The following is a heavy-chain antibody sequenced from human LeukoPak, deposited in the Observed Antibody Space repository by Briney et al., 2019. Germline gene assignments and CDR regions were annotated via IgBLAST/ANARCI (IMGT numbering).Heavy chain of an antibody. CDR3: ARGGAYCGGDCYQNWYFDL. CDR1: GGSFSGYY. Sequence: PSETLSLTCAVYGGSFSGYYWSWIRQPPGKGLEWIGEINHSGSTNYNPSLKSRVTISADTSKNQISLKLSSVTAADTAVYYCARGGAYCGGDCYQNWYFDLWGRGTLVTVSS. J-gene: IGHJ2*01. CDR2: INHSGST. V-gene: IGHV4-34*01. D-gene: IGHD2-21*02.